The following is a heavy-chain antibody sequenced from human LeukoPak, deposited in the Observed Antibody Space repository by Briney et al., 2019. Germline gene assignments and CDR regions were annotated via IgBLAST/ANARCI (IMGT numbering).Heavy chain of an antibody. Sequence: SETLSLTCTVSGGSISSYYWSWIRQPPGKGLEWIGHIYYSGSTNYNPSLKSRVTMSVDTSKNQFSRKLSSVTAADTAVYYCARVHMVRGSAFDIWGQGTMVTVSS. CDR2: IYYSGST. V-gene: IGHV4-59*12. D-gene: IGHD3-10*01. CDR3: ARVHMVRGSAFDI. CDR1: GGSISSYY. J-gene: IGHJ3*02.